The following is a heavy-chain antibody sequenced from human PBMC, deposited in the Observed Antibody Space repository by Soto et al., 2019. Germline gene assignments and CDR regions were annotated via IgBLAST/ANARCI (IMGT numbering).Heavy chain of an antibody. CDR3: ARSLRYFDWLLLGYGMDV. CDR1: GGSISSGNYY. CDR2: IYYSGST. D-gene: IGHD3-9*01. J-gene: IGHJ6*02. Sequence: PSETLSLTCTVSGGSISSGNYYWSWIRQPPGKGLEWIGSIYYSGSTYYNPSLKSRVTISVDTSKNQFSLKLSSVTAADTAVYYCARSLRYFDWLLLGYGMDVWGQGTTVTVSS. V-gene: IGHV4-30-4*01.